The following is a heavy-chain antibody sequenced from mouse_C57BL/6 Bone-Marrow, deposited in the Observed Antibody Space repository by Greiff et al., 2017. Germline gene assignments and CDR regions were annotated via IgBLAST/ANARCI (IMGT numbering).Heavy chain of an antibody. V-gene: IGHV5-17*01. CDR1: GFTFSDYG. D-gene: IGHD2-1*01. CDR2: ISSGSSTI. Sequence: DVKLVESGGGLVKPGGSLKLSCAASGFTFSDYGMHWVRQAPEKGLEWVAYISSGSSTIYYADTVKGRFTITRDNAKNTLFLQMTSLRSEDTAMYYCARIDWGNDFDYWGQGTTLTVSS. CDR3: ARIDWGNDFDY. J-gene: IGHJ2*01.